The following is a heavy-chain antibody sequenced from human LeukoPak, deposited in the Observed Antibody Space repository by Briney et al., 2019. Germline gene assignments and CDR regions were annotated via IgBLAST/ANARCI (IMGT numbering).Heavy chain of an antibody. CDR3: ARVIAAREYYFDY. D-gene: IGHD6-6*01. CDR2: IYHSGST. Sequence: SQTLSLTCTVSGGSISSGGYYWSWIRQPPGKGLEWIGYIYHSGSTYYNPSLKSRVTISVDRSKNQFSLKLSSVIAADTAVYYCARVIAAREYYFDYWGQGTLVTVSS. CDR1: GGSISSGGYY. J-gene: IGHJ4*02. V-gene: IGHV4-30-2*01.